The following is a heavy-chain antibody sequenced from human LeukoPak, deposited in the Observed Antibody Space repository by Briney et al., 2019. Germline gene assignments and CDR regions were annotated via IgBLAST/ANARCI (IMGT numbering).Heavy chain of an antibody. CDR1: GFTFDDYA. Sequence: PGGSLRLSCAASGFTFDDYAMHWVRQAPGKGLEWVSGISWNSGSIGYADSVEGRFTISRDNAKNSLYLQMNSLRAEDMALYYCAKATSIWFGEFIDAFDIWGQGTMVTVSS. CDR3: AKATSIWFGEFIDAFDI. CDR2: ISWNSGSI. J-gene: IGHJ3*02. D-gene: IGHD3-10*01. V-gene: IGHV3-9*03.